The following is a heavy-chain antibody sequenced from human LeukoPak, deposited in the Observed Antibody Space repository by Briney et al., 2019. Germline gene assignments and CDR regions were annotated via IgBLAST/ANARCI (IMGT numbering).Heavy chain of an antibody. CDR2: ISPSGGST. Sequence: ASVKVSCKAFGYTFTSNYMHWVRQAPGQGPEWMGVISPSGGSTSYAQKFQGRVTMTRDMSTSTVYMELSSLRSEDTAVYYCARAGPRSTTVTTSAFDIWGQGTMVTVSS. CDR1: GYTFTSNY. V-gene: IGHV1-46*01. CDR3: ARAGPRSTTVTTSAFDI. J-gene: IGHJ3*02. D-gene: IGHD4-17*01.